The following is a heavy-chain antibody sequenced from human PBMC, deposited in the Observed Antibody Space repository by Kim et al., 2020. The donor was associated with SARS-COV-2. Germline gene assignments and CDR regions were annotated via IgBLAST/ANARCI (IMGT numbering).Heavy chain of an antibody. CDR3: ARTSRSTVVTHFDY. V-gene: IGHV4-31*02. D-gene: IGHD4-17*01. Sequence: NPTLRSRVTRAVDTSKNQFSMKLSSVTAAAAAVYYCARTSRSTVVTHFDYWGQGTLVTVSS. J-gene: IGHJ4*02.